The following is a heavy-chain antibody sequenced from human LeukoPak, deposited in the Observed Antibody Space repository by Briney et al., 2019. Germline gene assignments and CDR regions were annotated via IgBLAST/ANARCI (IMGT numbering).Heavy chain of an antibody. J-gene: IGHJ4*02. D-gene: IGHD4-17*01. CDR3: TRRHDYGDYDPFDY. CDR1: GFTFGDYA. CDR2: IRSKAYGGTT. V-gene: IGHV3-49*03. Sequence: GGSLRLSCTASGFTFGDYAMSWFRQAPGKGLEWVGFIRSKAYGGTTEYAASVKGRFTISRDDSKSIAYLQMNSLKTEDTAVYYCTRRHDYGDYDPFDYWGQGTLVTVSS.